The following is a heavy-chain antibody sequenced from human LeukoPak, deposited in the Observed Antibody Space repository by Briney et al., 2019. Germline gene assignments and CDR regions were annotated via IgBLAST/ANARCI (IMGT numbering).Heavy chain of an antibody. Sequence: ASVKVSCKASGGTFSSYAISWVRQAPGQGLEWMGRIIPIFGTANYAQKFQGRVTITADESTSTAYMELSSLRSEDTAVYYCASFSYDSSGYYYYYYGMDVWGQGTTVTVSS. J-gene: IGHJ6*02. CDR2: IIPIFGTA. D-gene: IGHD3-22*01. V-gene: IGHV1-69*13. CDR1: GGTFSSYA. CDR3: ASFSYDSSGYYYYYYGMDV.